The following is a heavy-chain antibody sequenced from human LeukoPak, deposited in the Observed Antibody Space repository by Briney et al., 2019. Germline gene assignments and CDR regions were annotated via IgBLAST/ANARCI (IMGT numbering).Heavy chain of an antibody. J-gene: IGHJ5*02. CDR1: GYTFTCYY. D-gene: IGHD3-10*01. CDR3: ARDLERFGELIHWFDP. CDR2: INPNSGGT. Sequence: ASVKVSCKASGYTFTCYYMHWVRQAPGQGLEWMGWINPNSGGTNYAQKFQGRVTMTRDTSISTAYMELSRLRSDDTAVYYCARDLERFGELIHWFDPWGQGTLVTVSS. V-gene: IGHV1-2*02.